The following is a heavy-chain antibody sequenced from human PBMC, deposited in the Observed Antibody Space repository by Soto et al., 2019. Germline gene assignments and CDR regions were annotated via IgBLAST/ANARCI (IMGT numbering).Heavy chain of an antibody. J-gene: IGHJ4*02. CDR3: ARDKYYDSSGYSPLGY. V-gene: IGHV3-30-3*01. CDR2: ISYDGSNK. D-gene: IGHD3-22*01. CDR1: GFNFSSYA. Sequence: GGSLRLSCAASGFNFSSYAMHWVRQAPGKGLEWVAVISYDGSNKYYADSVKGRFTISRDNSKNTLYLQMNSLRAEDTAVYYCARDKYYDSSGYSPLGYWGQGTLVTVSS.